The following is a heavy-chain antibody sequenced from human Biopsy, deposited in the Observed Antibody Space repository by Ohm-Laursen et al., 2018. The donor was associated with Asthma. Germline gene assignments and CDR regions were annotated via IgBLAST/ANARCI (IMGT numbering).Heavy chain of an antibody. CDR2: VNTGNGDT. CDR3: ARTYYDFLTGQVKDVFGV. D-gene: IGHD3-9*01. V-gene: IGHV1-3*04. Sequence: ASVKVSCKASGYNFISFAIHWVRQAPGQRLEWMGWVNTGNGDTKYSQKFQGRVIITRDTSASTAYMELRSLRSEDTATYYCARTYYDFLTGQVKDVFGVWGQGTMATVSS. J-gene: IGHJ3*01. CDR1: GYNFISFA.